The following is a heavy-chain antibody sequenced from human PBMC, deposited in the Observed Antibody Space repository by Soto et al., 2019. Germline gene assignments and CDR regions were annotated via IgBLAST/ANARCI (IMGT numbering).Heavy chain of an antibody. CDR2: IYHSGST. CDR3: ARGGLTAGYIGFDY. J-gene: IGHJ4*02. V-gene: IGHV4-30-2*01. Sequence: SETLSLTCAVSGGSISSGGYSWSWIRQPPGKGLEWIGYIYHSGSTYYNPSLKSRVTISVDRSKNQFSLKLSSVTAADTAVYYCARGGLTAGYIGFDYWGQGTLVTVSS. D-gene: IGHD3-9*01. CDR1: GGSISSGGYS.